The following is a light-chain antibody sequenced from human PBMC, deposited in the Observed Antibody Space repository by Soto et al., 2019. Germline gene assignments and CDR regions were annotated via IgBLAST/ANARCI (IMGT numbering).Light chain of an antibody. J-gene: IGKJ3*01. Sequence: EIVLTQSPATLSLSPGERATLSCRASQSVSSYLAWYQQKPGQAPRLLIYDASNRATGIPARFSGSGSGTDFTLTISSLEPEDFASYYCLQHGSYPLTFGPGTKVDVK. CDR2: DAS. CDR3: LQHGSYPLT. CDR1: QSVSSY. V-gene: IGKV3-11*01.